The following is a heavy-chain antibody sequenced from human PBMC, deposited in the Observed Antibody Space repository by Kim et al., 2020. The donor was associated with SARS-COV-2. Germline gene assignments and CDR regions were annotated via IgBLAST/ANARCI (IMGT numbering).Heavy chain of an antibody. D-gene: IGHD1-26*01. CDR3: ARKYGRFDY. CDR2: IVDRGTVT. V-gene: IGHV3-23*01. Sequence: GGSLRLSCAASGFTFSIYDMTWVRQAPGKGLEWVSTIVDRGTVTYFAESVKGRFTISRDNSRNTVSLQMNSLRVEDTALYYCARKYGRFDYWGQGILVTVSS. J-gene: IGHJ4*02. CDR1: GFTFSIYD.